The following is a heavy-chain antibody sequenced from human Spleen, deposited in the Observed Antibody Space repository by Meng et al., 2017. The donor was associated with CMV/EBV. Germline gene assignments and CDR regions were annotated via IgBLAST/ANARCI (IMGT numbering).Heavy chain of an antibody. Sequence: GESLKISCAASGFTFSSYSMNWVRQAPGKGLEWVSSISSSSYIYYADSVKGRFTTSRDNAKKSLYLQMNSLRAEDTAVYYCTCQVLYRDASYYYGMDVWGQGTTVTVSS. CDR3: TCQVLYRDASYYYGMDV. J-gene: IGHJ6*02. CDR2: ISSSSYI. D-gene: IGHD2-8*02. V-gene: IGHV3-21*01. CDR1: GFTFSSYS.